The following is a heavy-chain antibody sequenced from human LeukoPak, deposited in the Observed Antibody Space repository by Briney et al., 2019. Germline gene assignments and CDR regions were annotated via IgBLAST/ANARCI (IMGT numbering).Heavy chain of an antibody. Sequence: SVKVSCEASGGTFSSYAISWVRQAPGQGLEWMGRIIPIFGTANYAQKFQGRVTITTDESTSTAYMELSSLRSEDTAVYYCARGVGDRPMVRGVLYYYYYMDVWGKGTTVTVSS. CDR1: GGTFSSYA. V-gene: IGHV1-69*05. D-gene: IGHD3-10*01. CDR2: IIPIFGTA. CDR3: ARGVGDRPMVRGVLYYYYYMDV. J-gene: IGHJ6*03.